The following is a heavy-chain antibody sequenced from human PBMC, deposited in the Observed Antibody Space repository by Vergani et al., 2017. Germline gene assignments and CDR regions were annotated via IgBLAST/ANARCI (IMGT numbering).Heavy chain of an antibody. V-gene: IGHV3-30*18. CDR3: AKGDGEQLGRDY. J-gene: IGHJ4*02. CDR1: GFTFSYYY. CDR2: ISYDASDK. Sequence: VQLVESAGGLVQPGGSLRLSCAASGFTFSYYYMSGVRQAPDKGLEWVAVISYDASDKYYADSVKGRFTISRDNSKNTLYLQMNSLRAEDTAVYYCAKGDGEQLGRDYWGQGTLVTVSS. D-gene: IGHD6-6*01.